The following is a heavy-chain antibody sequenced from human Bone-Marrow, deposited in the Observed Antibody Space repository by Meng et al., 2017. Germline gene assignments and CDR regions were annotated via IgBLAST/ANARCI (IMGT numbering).Heavy chain of an antibody. D-gene: IGHD5-18*01. CDR1: GGSFSGYY. CDR3: ARELPRGYSYGYALDY. J-gene: IGHJ4*01. Sequence: SETLSLTCAVYGGSFSGYYWSWIRQPPGKGLEWIGEINHSGSTNYNPSLKSRVTISVDTSKNQFSLKLSSVTAADTAVYYCARELPRGYSYGYALDYWGHGKRVTCSS. CDR2: INHSGST. V-gene: IGHV4-34*01.